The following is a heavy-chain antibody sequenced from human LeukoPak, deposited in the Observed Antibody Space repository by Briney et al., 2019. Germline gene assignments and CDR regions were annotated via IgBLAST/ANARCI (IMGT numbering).Heavy chain of an antibody. CDR2: IDPSDSYT. D-gene: IGHD6-19*01. J-gene: IGHJ3*02. Sequence: GESLRISCKGSGYSFTSYWISRVRQMPGKGLEWMGRIDPSDSYTNYSPSFQGHVTISADKSISTAYLQWSSLKASDTAMYYCARSLGSGWTSDAFDIWGQGTMVTVSS. CDR3: ARSLGSGWTSDAFDI. V-gene: IGHV5-10-1*01. CDR1: GYSFTSYW.